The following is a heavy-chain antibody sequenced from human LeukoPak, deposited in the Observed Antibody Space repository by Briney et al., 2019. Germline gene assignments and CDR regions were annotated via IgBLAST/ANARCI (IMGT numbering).Heavy chain of an antibody. CDR3: ARVSSSSPWGYYYYMDV. D-gene: IGHD6-13*01. J-gene: IGHJ6*03. CDR1: GGSITGYF. V-gene: IGHV4-59*01. Sequence: ASETLSLTCTVSGGSITGYFWSWIRQPPGKGLEWIGYIYYSERTNYNPSLKSRVTISVDTSKNQFSLKLSSVTAGDTAVYYCARVSSSSPWGYYYYMDVWGKGTTVTVSS. CDR2: IYYSERT.